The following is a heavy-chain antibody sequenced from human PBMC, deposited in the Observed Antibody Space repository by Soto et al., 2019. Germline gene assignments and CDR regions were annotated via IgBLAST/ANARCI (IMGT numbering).Heavy chain of an antibody. D-gene: IGHD3-9*01. V-gene: IGHV1-69*01. J-gene: IGHJ6*02. CDR3: ARVSRPHILTGYYTDYYYYGMDV. CDR2: IIPICGTA. CDR1: GGTFSSYA. Sequence: QVQLVQSGAAVKKPGSSVKVSCNASGGTFSSYAIRWVRQAPGQWLEWMGGIIPICGTANYAQKFQGRVTITADESTSKAYMQLSSLRSEDTAVYYCARVSRPHILTGYYTDYYYYGMDVWGQGTTVTVSS.